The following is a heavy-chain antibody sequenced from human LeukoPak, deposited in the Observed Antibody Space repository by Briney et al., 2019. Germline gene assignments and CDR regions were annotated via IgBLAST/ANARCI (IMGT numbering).Heavy chain of an antibody. CDR2: ISGSGGST. D-gene: IGHD6-19*01. J-gene: IGHJ4*02. CDR3: ARRAVAGLDY. CDR1: GFTFSSHG. Sequence: GGSLRLSCAASGFTFSSHGMSWVRQAPGKGLEWVSAISGSGGSTYYADSVKGRFTISRDNSKNTLYLQMNSLRAEDTAVYYCARRAVAGLDYWGQGTLVTVSS. V-gene: IGHV3-23*01.